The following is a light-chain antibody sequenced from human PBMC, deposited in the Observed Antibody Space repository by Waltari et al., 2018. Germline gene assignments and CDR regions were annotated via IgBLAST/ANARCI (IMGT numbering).Light chain of an antibody. J-gene: IGLJ1*01. CDR2: DVI. Sequence: QSALTQPRSESGSPGQSVTISCTGTSSDVGGYAFVSWYQQHPRKAPKLMIYDVIKRPSGVPDRFSGSKSGNTASLTISGLQADDEADYYCCSHAGSYPLVFGTGTKVTVL. CDR1: SSDVGGYAF. V-gene: IGLV2-11*01. CDR3: CSHAGSYPLV.